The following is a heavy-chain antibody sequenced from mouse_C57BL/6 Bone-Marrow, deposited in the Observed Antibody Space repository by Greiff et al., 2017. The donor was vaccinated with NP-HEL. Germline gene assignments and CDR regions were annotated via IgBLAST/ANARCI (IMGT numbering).Heavy chain of an antibody. V-gene: IGHV5-6*01. Sequence: EVQLVESGGDLVKPGGSLKLSCAASGFTFSSYGMSWVRQTPDKRLEWVATISSGGSYTYYPDSVKGRFTISRDNAKNTLYLQMSSLKSEDTAMYYCARRTTVVARYWYFDVWGTGTTVTVSS. D-gene: IGHD1-1*01. CDR2: ISSGGSYT. CDR1: GFTFSSYG. CDR3: ARRTTVVARYWYFDV. J-gene: IGHJ1*03.